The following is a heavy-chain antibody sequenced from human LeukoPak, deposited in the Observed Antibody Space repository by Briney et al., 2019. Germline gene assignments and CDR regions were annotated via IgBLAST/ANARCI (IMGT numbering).Heavy chain of an antibody. J-gene: IGHJ4*02. CDR3: AGMRITTPTVRTLDY. V-gene: IGHV4-39*07. D-gene: IGHD1-14*01. CDR1: GGSISSRSYY. CDR2: TYYTGST. Sequence: PSETLSLTCSVSGGSISSRSYYWGWVRQPPGKGLEWIGSTYYTGSTYYNPSLKSRVTISVDTSKNQFSLKLSSVTAADTAVYYCAGMRITTPTVRTLDYWGQGTLVTVSS.